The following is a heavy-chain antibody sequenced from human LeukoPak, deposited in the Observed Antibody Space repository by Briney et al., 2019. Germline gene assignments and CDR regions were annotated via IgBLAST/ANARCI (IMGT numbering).Heavy chain of an antibody. CDR1: GGSISSYY. V-gene: IGHV4-59*08. CDR3: ARGYSSSWYFNWFDP. D-gene: IGHD6-13*01. J-gene: IGHJ5*02. Sequence: PSETLSLTCTVSGGSISSYYWSWIRQPPGKGLEWIGSIYHSGTTHYNPSLKSRVTISVDTSKNQFSLKLTSVTAADTAVYYCARGYSSSWYFNWFDPWGQGTLVTVSS. CDR2: IYHSGTT.